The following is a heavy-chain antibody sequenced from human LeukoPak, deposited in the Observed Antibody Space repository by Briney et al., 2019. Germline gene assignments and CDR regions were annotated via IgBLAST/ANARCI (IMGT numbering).Heavy chain of an antibody. V-gene: IGHV3-33*01. J-gene: IGHJ4*02. Sequence: GGSLRLSCAASGFTFSTYAMHWVRQAPGKGLEWVAVIWHDGSNKYYADSAKGRFTISRDNSKNTLYLQMDSLRAEDTAVYYCARSQYCSGGSCYRLGDYWGQGTLVTVSS. CDR3: ARSQYCSGGSCYRLGDY. CDR1: GFTFSTYA. D-gene: IGHD2-15*01. CDR2: IWHDGSNK.